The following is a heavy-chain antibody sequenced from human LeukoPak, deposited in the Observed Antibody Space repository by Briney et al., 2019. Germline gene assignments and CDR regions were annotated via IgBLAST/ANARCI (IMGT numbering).Heavy chain of an antibody. CDR1: GFTVSSNY. Sequence: GGSLRLSCAASGFTVSSNYMSWVRQAPGKGLEWVSVIYSGGSTYYADSVKGRFTISRHNSKNTLYLQMNSLRAEDTAVYYCARSSRNDDFWSGYFDYYGMDVWGQGTTVTVSS. CDR2: IYSGGST. CDR3: ARSSRNDDFWSGYFDYYGMDV. V-gene: IGHV3-53*04. D-gene: IGHD3-3*01. J-gene: IGHJ6*02.